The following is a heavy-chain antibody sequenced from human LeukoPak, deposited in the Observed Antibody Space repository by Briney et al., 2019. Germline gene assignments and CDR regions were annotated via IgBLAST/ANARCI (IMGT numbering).Heavy chain of an antibody. Sequence: PSETLSLTCTVSGGSISSSSYYWGWIRQPPGKGLEWIGSIYYSGSTYYNPSLKSRVTISVDTSKNQFSLKLSSVTAADTAVYYCARHNAAETVIRSPYYAMDVWGQGTTVTVSS. CDR2: IYYSGST. J-gene: IGHJ6*02. CDR3: ARHNAAETVIRSPYYAMDV. D-gene: IGHD3-10*01. CDR1: GGSISSSSYY. V-gene: IGHV4-39*01.